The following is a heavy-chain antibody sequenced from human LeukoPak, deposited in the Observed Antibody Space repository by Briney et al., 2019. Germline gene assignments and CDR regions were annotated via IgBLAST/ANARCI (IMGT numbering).Heavy chain of an antibody. Sequence: GGSLRLSCTAPGFTFSSYAMHWVRQAPGKGLEWVALISYDGSNKYYADSVKGRFTISRDNSKDTLYLQMNSLRAEDTAVYYCARGNYDCCFYYGMDVWGQGTTVTVSS. CDR2: ISYDGSNK. CDR3: ARGNYDCCFYYGMDV. CDR1: GFTFSSYA. V-gene: IGHV3-30-3*01. D-gene: IGHD3-16*01. J-gene: IGHJ6*02.